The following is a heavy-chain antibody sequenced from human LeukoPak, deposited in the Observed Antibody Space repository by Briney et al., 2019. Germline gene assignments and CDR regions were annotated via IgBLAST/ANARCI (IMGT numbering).Heavy chain of an antibody. J-gene: IGHJ5*02. CDR2: IYHSGST. CDR3: ARLPDP. CDR1: GYSISSGYY. V-gene: IGHV4-38-2*02. Sequence: SETLSLTCTVSGYSISSGYYWGWIRQPPGKGLEWIGSIYHSGSTYYNPSLKSRVTISVDTSKNQFSLKLSSVTAADTAVYYCARLPDPWGQGTLVTVSS.